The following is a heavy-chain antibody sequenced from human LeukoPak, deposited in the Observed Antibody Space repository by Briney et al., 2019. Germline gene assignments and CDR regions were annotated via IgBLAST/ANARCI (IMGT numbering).Heavy chain of an antibody. D-gene: IGHD3-22*01. CDR3: ARDLTGVVASYYFDY. J-gene: IGHJ4*02. V-gene: IGHV1-46*01. CDR2: INPSGGST. CDR1: GYTFTSYY. Sequence: GASVKVSYKASGYTFTSYYMHWVRQAPGQGLEWMGIINPSGGSTSYAQKFQGRVTMTRDTSTSTVYMELSSLRSEDTAVYYCARDLTGVVASYYFDYWGQGTLVTVSS.